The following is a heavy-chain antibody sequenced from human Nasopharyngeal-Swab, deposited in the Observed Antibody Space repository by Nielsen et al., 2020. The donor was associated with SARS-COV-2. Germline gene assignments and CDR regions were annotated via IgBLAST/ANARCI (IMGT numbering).Heavy chain of an antibody. J-gene: IGHJ2*01. Sequence: GESLKISCAASGFTFSNAWTSWVRQAPGKGLEWVGRIKSKTDGGTTDYAAPVKGRFTISRDDSKKTLYLQMNSLKTEDTAVYYCSSRSKSDWYFDLWGRGTLVTVSS. CDR1: GFTFSNAW. CDR2: IKSKTDGGTT. CDR3: SSRSKSDWYFDL. V-gene: IGHV3-15*01.